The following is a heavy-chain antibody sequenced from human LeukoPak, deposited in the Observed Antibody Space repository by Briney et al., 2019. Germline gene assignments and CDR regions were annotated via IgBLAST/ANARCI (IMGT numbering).Heavy chain of an antibody. CDR1: GYTFTSYA. CDR3: ARDAPGAADEYFQH. D-gene: IGHD6-13*01. Sequence: ASVKVSCKASGYTFTSYAMHWVRQAPGQRLEWMGWINAGNGNTKYSQKFQGRVTITRDTSASTAYMELSSLRSEDTAVYYCARDAPGAADEYFQHWGQGTLVTVSS. J-gene: IGHJ1*01. V-gene: IGHV1-3*01. CDR2: INAGNGNT.